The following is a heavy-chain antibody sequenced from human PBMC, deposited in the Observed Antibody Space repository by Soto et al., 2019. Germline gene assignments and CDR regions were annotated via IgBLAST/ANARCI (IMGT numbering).Heavy chain of an antibody. D-gene: IGHD2-21*02. CDR3: AKDSRIVVVTAPYDY. CDR2: ISYDGSNK. V-gene: IGHV3-30*18. J-gene: IGHJ4*02. Sequence: QVELVESGGGVVQPGRSLRLSCAASGFTFSNDGMHWVRQAPGKGLEWVAVISYDGSNKYYADSVKGRFTISRDNSKNTLYLQMNSLRAEDRAVYYCAKDSRIVVVTAPYDYWGQGTLVTVSS. CDR1: GFTFSNDG.